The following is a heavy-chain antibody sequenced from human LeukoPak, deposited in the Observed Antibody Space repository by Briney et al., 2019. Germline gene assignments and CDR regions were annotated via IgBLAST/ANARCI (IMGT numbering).Heavy chain of an antibody. CDR1: GFTFSSYS. CDR2: ISSSSSTI. J-gene: IGHJ4*02. V-gene: IGHV3-48*02. Sequence: GESLKISCAASGFTFSSYSMNWVRQAPGKGLEWVSYISSSSSTIYYADSVKGRFTISRDNAKNSLYLQMNSLRDEDTAVYYCARAYVTRLDYWGQGTLVTVSS. D-gene: IGHD3-16*01. CDR3: ARAYVTRLDY.